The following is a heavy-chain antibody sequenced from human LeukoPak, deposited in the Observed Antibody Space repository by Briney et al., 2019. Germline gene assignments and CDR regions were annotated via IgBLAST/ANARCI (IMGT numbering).Heavy chain of an antibody. CDR1: GFTFSSYW. CDR2: INHSGST. J-gene: IGHJ6*03. V-gene: IGHV4-34*01. D-gene: IGHD3-10*01. CDR3: ARGLWFGVASYYYYMDV. Sequence: GSLRLSCVASGFTFSSYWMTWVRQAPGKGLEWIGEINHSGSTNYNPSLKSRVTISVDTSKNQFSLKLSSVTAADTAVYYCARGLWFGVASYYYYMDVWGKGTTVTISS.